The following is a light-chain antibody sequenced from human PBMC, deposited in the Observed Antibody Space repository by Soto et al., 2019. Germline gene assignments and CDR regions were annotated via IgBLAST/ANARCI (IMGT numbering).Light chain of an antibody. V-gene: IGKV3-20*01. CDR1: QSVSSSY. J-gene: IGKJ1*01. Sequence: ESVLTQSPGTLSLSPGERATLSGRASQSVSSSYLAWYQQKPGQAPRLLIYGASSRATGIPDRFSGSGSGTDFTLTISRLEPEDFAVYYCQQYGSSLWTFGQGTKVDIK. CDR2: GAS. CDR3: QQYGSSLWT.